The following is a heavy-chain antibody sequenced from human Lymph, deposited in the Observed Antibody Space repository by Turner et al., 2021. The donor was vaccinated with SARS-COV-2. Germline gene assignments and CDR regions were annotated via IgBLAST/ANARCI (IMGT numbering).Heavy chain of an antibody. CDR3: ATVLCSGGSCYYYGMDV. Sequence: QVQLVQSGAEVKQPGASIKVSCKVSGYTLTELSMHWVRQAPGKGLEWVEGFDPEDGETIYAQKFQGRVTMTEETSTDTAYMGLSSLRSEDTAVYYCATVLCSGGSCYYYGMDVWGQGTTVTVSS. CDR1: GYTLTELS. CDR2: FDPEDGET. J-gene: IGHJ6*02. V-gene: IGHV1-24*01. D-gene: IGHD2-15*01.